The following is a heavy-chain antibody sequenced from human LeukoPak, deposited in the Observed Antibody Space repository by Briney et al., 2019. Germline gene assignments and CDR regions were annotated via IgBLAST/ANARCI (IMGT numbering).Heavy chain of an antibody. CDR3: ARGGLLDGMDV. CDR1: GFTYTSYT. V-gene: IGHV3-23*01. D-gene: IGHD1-26*01. Sequence: GGSLRLSCAASGFTYTSYTMRWARQAPGKGLEWVAGISNTGGNTEYADSVKGRFTISRDNSKNTLSLQMNNLRVDDTAVYYCARGGLLDGMDVWGQGTTVTVSS. J-gene: IGHJ6*02. CDR2: ISNTGGNT.